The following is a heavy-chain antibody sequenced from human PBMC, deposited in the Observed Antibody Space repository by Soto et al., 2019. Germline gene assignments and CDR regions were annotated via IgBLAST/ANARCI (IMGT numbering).Heavy chain of an antibody. CDR3: VRDFSGPPGQP. Sequence: GALRLSCAASGFSFSNVWMTLVPQAPGKGLECLACINPDGSEKYYVDSVKVRFTVSRDNAKDLLYLQMSSLSAEDTAVYYCVRDFSGPPGQPWGKGTLVTASS. J-gene: IGHJ1*01. CDR1: GFSFSNVW. D-gene: IGHD3-3*01. CDR2: INPDGSEK. V-gene: IGHV3-7*01.